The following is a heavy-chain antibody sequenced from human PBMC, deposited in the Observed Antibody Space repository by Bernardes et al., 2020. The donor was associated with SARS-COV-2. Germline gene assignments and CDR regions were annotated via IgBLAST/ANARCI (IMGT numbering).Heavy chain of an antibody. CDR3: AKDLYYYDFWSGYTMPRDRQYYYYGMDV. V-gene: IGHV3-30*18. CDR1: GFTFSSYG. J-gene: IGHJ6*02. D-gene: IGHD3-3*01. CDR2: ISYDGSNK. Sequence: GGSLRLSCAASGFTFSSYGMHWVRQAPGKGLEWVAVISYDGSNKYYADSVKGRFTISRDNSKNTLYLQMNSLRAEDTAVYYCAKDLYYYDFWSGYTMPRDRQYYYYGMDVWGQGTTVTVSS.